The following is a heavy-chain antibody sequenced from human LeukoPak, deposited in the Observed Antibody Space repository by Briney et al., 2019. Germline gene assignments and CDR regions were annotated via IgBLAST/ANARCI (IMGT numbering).Heavy chain of an antibody. CDR2: IYYSGST. CDR3: ARLGYCSSTSCYRGGNWFDP. J-gene: IGHJ5*02. CDR1: GGSISSSSYY. V-gene: IGHV4-39*01. D-gene: IGHD2-2*02. Sequence: SETLSLTCTVSGGSISSSSYYWGWIRQPPGKGLEWIGIIYYSGSTYYNPSLKSRVTISVDTSKNQFSLKLSSVTAADTAVYYCARLGYCSSTSCYRGGNWFDPWGQGTLVTVSS.